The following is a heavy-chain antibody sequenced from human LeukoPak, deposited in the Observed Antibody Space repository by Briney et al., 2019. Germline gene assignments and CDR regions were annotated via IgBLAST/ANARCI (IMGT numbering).Heavy chain of an antibody. CDR3: AXKRAMVNAFDI. D-gene: IGHD5-18*01. CDR2: IYYSGST. J-gene: IGHJ3*02. CDR1: GGSISSSSYY. Sequence: KPSETLSLTCTVSGGSISSSSYYWGWIRQPPGKGLEWIGSIYYSGSTYYNPSLKSRVTISVDTSKNQFSLKLSSVTAADTAVYYCAXKRAMVNAFDIWGQGTMVXVSS. V-gene: IGHV4-39*01.